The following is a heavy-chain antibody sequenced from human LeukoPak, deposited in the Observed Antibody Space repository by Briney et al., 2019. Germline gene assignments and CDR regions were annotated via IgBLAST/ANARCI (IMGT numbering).Heavy chain of an antibody. Sequence: SQTLSLTCTVSGGSISSGGYYWSWIRQHPGKGLEWIGNIYHSGTTYYNPSLESRVTISVDRSQNQFSLKLSSVTAADTAVYFCARDSSGYSVEGESFDYWGQGTLVTVSS. CDR2: IYHSGTT. V-gene: IGHV4-31*03. J-gene: IGHJ4*02. CDR3: ARDSSGYSVEGESFDY. CDR1: GGSISSGGYY. D-gene: IGHD3-22*01.